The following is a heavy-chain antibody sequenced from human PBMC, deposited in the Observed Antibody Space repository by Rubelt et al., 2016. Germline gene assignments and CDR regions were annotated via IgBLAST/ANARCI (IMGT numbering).Heavy chain of an antibody. V-gene: IGHV3-66*01. J-gene: IGHJ3*02. CDR2: LYSGGST. Sequence: GLVQPGGSLRLSCAASGFTFSSYSMSWVRQAPAKGLEWVSVLYSGGSTYYADSVKGRFTISRDNSKNTLYLQMNSLRAEDTAVYYCARTDYGDYNDAFDIWGQGTMVTVSS. D-gene: IGHD4-17*01. CDR3: ARTDYGDYNDAFDI. CDR1: GFTFSSYS.